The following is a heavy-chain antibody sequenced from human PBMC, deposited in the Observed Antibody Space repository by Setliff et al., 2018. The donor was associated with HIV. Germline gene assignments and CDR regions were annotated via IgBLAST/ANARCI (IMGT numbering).Heavy chain of an antibody. D-gene: IGHD2-21*02. Sequence: PSETLSLTCSVSGGSMSSYYWSWIRQTASKGLEWIGRIYTSGSIIYNPPLRSRVTMSVDTSKSQFSLKLSSVTAADTAVYYCVRQADCGGDCVLGYWGQGTLVTVSS. CDR3: VRQADCGGDCVLGY. J-gene: IGHJ4*02. CDR1: GGSMSSYY. V-gene: IGHV4-4*07. CDR2: IYTSGSI.